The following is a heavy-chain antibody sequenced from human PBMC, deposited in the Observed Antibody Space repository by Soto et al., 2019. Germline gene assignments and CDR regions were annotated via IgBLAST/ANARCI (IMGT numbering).Heavy chain of an antibody. Sequence: GGSLRLSCAASGFTFDDYAMHWVRQAPGKGLEWVSGISWNSGSIGYADSVKGRFTISRDNAKNSLYLQMNSLRAEDTALYYCAKGSRLVVPAATPGRLEFDYWGQGTLVTVSS. J-gene: IGHJ4*02. CDR3: AKGSRLVVPAATPGRLEFDY. CDR1: GFTFDDYA. V-gene: IGHV3-9*01. D-gene: IGHD2-2*02. CDR2: ISWNSGSI.